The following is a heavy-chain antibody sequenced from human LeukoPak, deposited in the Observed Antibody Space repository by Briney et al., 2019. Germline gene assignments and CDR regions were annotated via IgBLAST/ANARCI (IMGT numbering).Heavy chain of an antibody. CDR2: ISGSGGST. CDR3: AKSDSSGWSVSRFDY. CDR1: GFTFSSYA. J-gene: IGHJ4*02. Sequence: PGGSLRLSCAASGFTFSSYAMSWVRQAPGKGLEWVSAISGSGGSTYYADSVKGRFTISRDNSKNTLYLQMNSLRAEDTAVYYCAKSDSSGWSVSRFDYWGQGTLVTASS. V-gene: IGHV3-23*01. D-gene: IGHD6-19*01.